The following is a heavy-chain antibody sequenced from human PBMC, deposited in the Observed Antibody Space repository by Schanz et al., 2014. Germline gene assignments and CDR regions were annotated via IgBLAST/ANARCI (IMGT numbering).Heavy chain of an antibody. J-gene: IGHJ3*02. Sequence: QVHLVQSGAEVKKPGSSVTVSCKASGGTFSSDTFSWVRQAPGQGLEWMGRIIPILGIANYAQQFQGRVTFTADKSTSTAYMELSSLRYEDTALYYCARRTMPGTFDIWGQGTMVTVSS. D-gene: IGHD2-2*01. CDR3: ARRTMPGTFDI. V-gene: IGHV1-69*02. CDR2: IIPILGIA. CDR1: GGTFSSDT.